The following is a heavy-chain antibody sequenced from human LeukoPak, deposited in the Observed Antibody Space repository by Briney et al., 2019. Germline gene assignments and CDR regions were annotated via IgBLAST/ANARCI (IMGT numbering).Heavy chain of an antibody. CDR3: ARDRHRDGYNDY. CDR2: IYYSGST. D-gene: IGHD5-24*01. Sequence: SQTLSLTCTVSGGSTSSYYWSWIRQPPGKGLEWIGYIYYSGSTNYNPSLKSRVTISVDTSKNQFSLKLSSVTAADTAVYYCARDRHRDGYNDYWGQGTLVTVSS. CDR1: GGSTSSYY. V-gene: IGHV4-59*01. J-gene: IGHJ4*02.